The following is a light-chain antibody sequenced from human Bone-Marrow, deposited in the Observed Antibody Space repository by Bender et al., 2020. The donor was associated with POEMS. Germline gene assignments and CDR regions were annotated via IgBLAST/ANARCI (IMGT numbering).Light chain of an antibody. Sequence: QSALTQPPSVSGSPGQSVTISCTGTSSDVGGYSFVSWFQQHPGKAPKLMIYELTGRPGGVPDRLSGSKSGNTASLTISGLQAEEETDYYCCSCTHVICVFGGGTRRTV. J-gene: IGLJ3*02. CDR1: SSDVGGYSF. CDR2: ELT. V-gene: IGLV2-11*01. CDR3: CSCTHVICV.